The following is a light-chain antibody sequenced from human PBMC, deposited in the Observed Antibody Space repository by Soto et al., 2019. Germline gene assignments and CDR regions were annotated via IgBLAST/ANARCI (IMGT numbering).Light chain of an antibody. V-gene: IGKV1-5*03. CDR1: QSISSW. Sequence: DIPMTQSPSTLSASVGDRVTITCRASQSISSWLAWYQQKPGKAPKLLIYKASSLESGVPSRFSGSGSGTEFTLTISSLQPDDFATYYCQQYNSYQFTFGPGTKVDIK. CDR3: QQYNSYQFT. J-gene: IGKJ3*01. CDR2: KAS.